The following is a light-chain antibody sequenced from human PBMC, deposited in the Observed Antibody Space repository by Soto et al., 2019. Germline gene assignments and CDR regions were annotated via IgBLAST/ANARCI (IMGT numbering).Light chain of an antibody. Sequence: DIQLTQSPASVSGLEGERVTITCLASQDIGNFLFWFQQQPGKAPPLLIYDASNLETGVPSSFSASGSCTNFISLIISLQPEDIATYYCHQYFNLPLTFGQGTKLDIK. CDR3: HQYFNLPLT. CDR2: DAS. V-gene: IGKV1-33*01. CDR1: QDIGNF. J-gene: IGKJ1*01.